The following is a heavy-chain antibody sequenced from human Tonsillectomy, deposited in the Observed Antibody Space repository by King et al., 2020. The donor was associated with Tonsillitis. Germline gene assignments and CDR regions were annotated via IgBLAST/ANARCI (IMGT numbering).Heavy chain of an antibody. CDR1: GGSFSGYY. J-gene: IGHJ5*02. Sequence: QVQLQQWGAGLLKPSETLSLTCAVYGGSFSGYYRSWIRQPPGKGLEWIGEINHSGSTNYNPSLKSRVTISVDTSKNQFSLKLSSVTAADTAVYYCAGKRKVRGVINWFDPWGQGTLVTVSS. CDR2: INHSGST. D-gene: IGHD3-10*01. CDR3: AGKRKVRGVINWFDP. V-gene: IGHV4-34*01.